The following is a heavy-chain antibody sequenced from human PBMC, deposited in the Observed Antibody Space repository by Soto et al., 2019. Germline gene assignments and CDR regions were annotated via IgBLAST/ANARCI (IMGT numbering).Heavy chain of an antibody. CDR3: AQGYCSSTSCYGISYYGMDV. D-gene: IGHD2-2*01. Sequence: QVQLQESGPGLVKPSQTLSLTCTVSGGSISSGGYYWSWIRQHPGKGLEWIGYIYYSGSTYYNPSRKSGVTISVDTSKNQFSLKLSSVTAADTAVYYCAQGYCSSTSCYGISYYGMDVWGQGTTVTVSS. J-gene: IGHJ6*02. CDR1: GGSISSGGYY. V-gene: IGHV4-31*03. CDR2: IYYSGST.